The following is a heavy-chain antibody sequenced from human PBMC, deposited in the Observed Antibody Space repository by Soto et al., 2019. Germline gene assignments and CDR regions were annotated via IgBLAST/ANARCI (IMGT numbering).Heavy chain of an antibody. D-gene: IGHD3-22*01. Sequence: GESLKISCKGSGYSFAGYWITWVRQKPGKGLEWKGRIDPSDSQTYYSPSFRGHVTISVTKSITTVFLQWRSLRASDTAMYYCARQIYDSDTGPNFQYYFDSWGQGTPVTVSS. CDR3: ARQIYDSDTGPNFQYYFDS. J-gene: IGHJ4*02. V-gene: IGHV5-10-1*01. CDR1: GYSFAGYW. CDR2: IDPSDSQT.